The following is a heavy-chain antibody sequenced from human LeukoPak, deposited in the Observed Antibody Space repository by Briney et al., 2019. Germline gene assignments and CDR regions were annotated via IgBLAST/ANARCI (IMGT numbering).Heavy chain of an antibody. CDR1: GGTFSSYA. CDR3: ARVYPSYGSGHDAFDI. D-gene: IGHD3-10*01. Sequence: ASVKVSCKASGGTFSSYAISWVRQAPGQGLEWMGGIIPIFGTANYAQKFQGRVTITTDESTSTAYMELSSLRSEDTAVYYCARVYPSYGSGHDAFDIWGQGTMVTVSS. V-gene: IGHV1-69*05. CDR2: IIPIFGTA. J-gene: IGHJ3*02.